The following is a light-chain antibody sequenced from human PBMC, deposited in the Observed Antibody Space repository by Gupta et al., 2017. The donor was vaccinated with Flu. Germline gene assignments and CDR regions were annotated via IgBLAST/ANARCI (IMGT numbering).Light chain of an antibody. CDR2: KAS. Sequence: DIQMTQSPSTLSASVGDRVTITCRASESIDTSLAWYQQKPGKAPKPLIYKASTLESGVPSRFSGSGSGTEFTLTISSLQPDDFATYFCQRYKSFVSFGPGTKVEIK. J-gene: IGKJ3*01. CDR1: ESIDTS. V-gene: IGKV1-5*03. CDR3: QRYKSFVS.